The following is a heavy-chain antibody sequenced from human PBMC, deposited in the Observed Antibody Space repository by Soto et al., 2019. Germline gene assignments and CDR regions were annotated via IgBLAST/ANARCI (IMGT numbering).Heavy chain of an antibody. D-gene: IGHD5-12*01. Sequence: QVQLQQWGAGLLKPSETLSLNCAVTGGSLSGYYWSWIRQPPGKGLEWIGEVKDGGHTNYSPSLRCRAPISSDTPHNQFSPRLNSVTAADTGVYYCARGQEGVVATHWDQGSLVTVSS. CDR1: GGSLSGYY. CDR3: ARGQEGVVATH. V-gene: IGHV4-34*01. CDR2: VKDGGHT. J-gene: IGHJ4*02.